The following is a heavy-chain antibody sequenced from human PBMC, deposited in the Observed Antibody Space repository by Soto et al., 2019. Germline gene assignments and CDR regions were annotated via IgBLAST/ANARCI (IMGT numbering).Heavy chain of an antibody. Sequence: ASETLSLTCTVSGGSISSYYWSWIRQPAGKGLEWIGRIYTSGSTNYNPSLKSRVTMSVDTSKNQFSLKLSSVTAADTAVYYCARDSRGAPPYYYYYGMDVWGQGTTVTVSS. J-gene: IGHJ6*02. CDR1: GGSISSYY. D-gene: IGHD2-2*01. V-gene: IGHV4-4*07. CDR3: ARDSRGAPPYYYYYGMDV. CDR2: IYTSGST.